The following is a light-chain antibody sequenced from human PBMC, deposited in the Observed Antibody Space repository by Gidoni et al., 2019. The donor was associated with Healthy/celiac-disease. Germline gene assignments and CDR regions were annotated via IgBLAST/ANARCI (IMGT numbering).Light chain of an antibody. J-gene: IGKJ4*01. CDR3: QRTHSAPPLT. CDR2: SAS. V-gene: IGKV1-27*01. Sequence: DIQLTQSSSSLSASVGDRVTITCRVSQGITSYLSSYWQKPGKVPKLLIYSASTLQSGGPSRFSGSGSGTDFTLTISSLQPEDVATDYGQRTHSAPPLTFGGGTEVEIK. CDR1: QGITSY.